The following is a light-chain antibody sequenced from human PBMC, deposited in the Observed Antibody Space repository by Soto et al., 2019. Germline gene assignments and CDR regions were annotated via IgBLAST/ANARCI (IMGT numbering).Light chain of an antibody. CDR3: QQSYSTPPGT. CDR2: TAS. Sequence: GDRGTIACRASQSISNYLNWYQEKPGKAPKLLIYTASSLQSGVPSRFSGSGSGTDFTLSISSLQPEDFATYYCQQSYSTPPGTFGQGTKVEI. J-gene: IGKJ1*01. CDR1: QSISNY. V-gene: IGKV1-39*01.